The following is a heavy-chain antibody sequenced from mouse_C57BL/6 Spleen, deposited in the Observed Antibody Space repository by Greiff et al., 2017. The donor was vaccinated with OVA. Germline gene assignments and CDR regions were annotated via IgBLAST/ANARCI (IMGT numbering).Heavy chain of an antibody. Sequence: VKLLESGAELAKPGASVKLSCKASGYTFTSYWMHWVKQRPGQGLEWIGYINPSSGYTKYNQKFKDKATLTADKSSSTAYMQLSSLTYEDSAVYYCAREDYGKGDAMDYWGQGTSVTVSS. V-gene: IGHV1-7*01. CDR1: GYTFTSYW. J-gene: IGHJ4*01. D-gene: IGHD2-1*01. CDR2: INPSSGYT. CDR3: AREDYGKGDAMDY.